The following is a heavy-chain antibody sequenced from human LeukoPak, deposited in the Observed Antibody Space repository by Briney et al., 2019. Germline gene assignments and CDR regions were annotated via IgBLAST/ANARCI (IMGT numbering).Heavy chain of an antibody. J-gene: IGHJ4*02. D-gene: IGHD3-3*01. V-gene: IGHV3-23*01. CDR1: GFTFSSYA. Sequence: PGGSLRLSCAASGFTFSSYAMSWVRQAPGKGLEWVSAISGSGGSTYYADSVKGRFTISRDNSKNTLYLQMNSLRAEDTAVYYCAKVLHLIGSGYYYFDYWGQGTLVTVSS. CDR3: AKVLHLIGSGYYYFDY. CDR2: ISGSGGST.